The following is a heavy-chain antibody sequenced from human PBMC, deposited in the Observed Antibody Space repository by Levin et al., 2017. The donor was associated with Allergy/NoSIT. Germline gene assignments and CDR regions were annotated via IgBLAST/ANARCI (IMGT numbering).Heavy chain of an antibody. Sequence: GSLRLSCTVSGGSISSYYWSWIRQPPGKGLEWIGYIYYSGSTNYNPSLKSRVTISVDTSKNQFSLKLSSVTAADTAVYYCARQSHQQPKIGGWVPFDYWGQGTLVTVSS. J-gene: IGHJ4*02. D-gene: IGHD6-13*01. CDR3: ARQSHQQPKIGGWVPFDY. CDR1: GGSISSYY. V-gene: IGHV4-59*08. CDR2: IYYSGST.